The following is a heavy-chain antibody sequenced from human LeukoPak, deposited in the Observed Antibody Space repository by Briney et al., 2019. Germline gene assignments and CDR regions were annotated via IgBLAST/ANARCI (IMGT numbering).Heavy chain of an antibody. V-gene: IGHV3-66*02. CDR3: ARRQYYDFWSGYEYNWFDP. CDR2: IYSGGST. CDR1: GFTVSSNY. D-gene: IGHD3-3*01. J-gene: IGHJ5*02. Sequence: PGGSLRLSCAASGFTVSSNYMSWVRQAPGKGLEWVSVIYSGGSTYYADSVKGRFTISRDNSKNTLYLQMNSLRAEDTAVYYCARRQYYDFWSGYEYNWFDPWGQGTLVTVSS.